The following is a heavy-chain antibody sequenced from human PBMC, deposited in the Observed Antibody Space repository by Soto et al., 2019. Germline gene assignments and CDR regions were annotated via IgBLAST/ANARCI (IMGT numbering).Heavy chain of an antibody. J-gene: IGHJ4*02. Sequence: GGSLRLSCAASGFTFSSYAMSWVLQAPGKGLEWVSAISGSGGSTYYADSVKGRFTISRDNSKNTLYLQMNSLRAEDTAVYYCAKSVNYYDSSGYVDYWGQGTLVTVSS. CDR1: GFTFSSYA. D-gene: IGHD3-22*01. CDR3: AKSVNYYDSSGYVDY. CDR2: ISGSGGST. V-gene: IGHV3-23*01.